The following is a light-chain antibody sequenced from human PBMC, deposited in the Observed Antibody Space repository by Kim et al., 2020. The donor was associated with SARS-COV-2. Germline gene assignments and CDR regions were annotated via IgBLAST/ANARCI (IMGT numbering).Light chain of an antibody. CDR2: LGS. J-gene: IGKJ4*01. V-gene: IGKV2-28*01. Sequence: ASISCSSSQSRLHSNGFIYLDWYLQKPGQSPHLLIHLGSNRASGVSDRFTASGSATDFTLKISRVEAEDVGIYYCMQSLRTPRTFGGGTKVDIK. CDR3: MQSLRTPRT. CDR1: QSRLHSNGFIY.